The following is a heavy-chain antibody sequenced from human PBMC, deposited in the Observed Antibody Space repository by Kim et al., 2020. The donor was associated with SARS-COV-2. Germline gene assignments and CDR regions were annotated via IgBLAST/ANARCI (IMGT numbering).Heavy chain of an antibody. CDR1: GGSFSGYY. D-gene: IGHD3-22*01. CDR3: ARARSGYYYSGGASWFDP. Sequence: SETLSLTCAVYGGSFSGYYWSWIRQPPGKGLEWIGEINHSGSTNYNPSLKSRVTISVDTSKNQFSLKLSSVTAADTAVYYCARARSGYYYSGGASWFDPWGQGTLVTVSS. CDR2: INHSGST. J-gene: IGHJ5*02. V-gene: IGHV4-34*01.